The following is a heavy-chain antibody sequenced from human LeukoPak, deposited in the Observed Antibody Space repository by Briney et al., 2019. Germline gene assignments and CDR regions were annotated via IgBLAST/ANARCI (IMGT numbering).Heavy chain of an antibody. Sequence: ASETLSLTCVVYGGSFSGYYWSWIRQPPGKGLEWIGEINHSGSTNYNPSLKSRVTISVDTSKNQFSLKLSSVTAADTAVYYCARGENCSGGSCYSGGLDPWGQGTLVTVSS. D-gene: IGHD2-15*01. CDR1: GGSFSGYY. CDR3: ARGENCSGGSCYSGGLDP. CDR2: INHSGST. V-gene: IGHV4-34*01. J-gene: IGHJ5*02.